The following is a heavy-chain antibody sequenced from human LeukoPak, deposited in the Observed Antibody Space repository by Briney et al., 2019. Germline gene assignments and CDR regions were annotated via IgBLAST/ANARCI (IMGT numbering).Heavy chain of an antibody. CDR3: AQGDQFLWFGELCRTDP. CDR1: GFSFSSYG. Sequence: PGGSLRLSCAASGFSFSSYGIRWVRQAPGKGLEWVAVIWYDGSNKYYADSVKGRFTISRDNSKNTLYLQMNSLRAEDTAVYYCAQGDQFLWFGELCRTDPWGQGTLVTVSS. CDR2: IWYDGSNK. J-gene: IGHJ5*02. D-gene: IGHD3-10*01. V-gene: IGHV3-30*02.